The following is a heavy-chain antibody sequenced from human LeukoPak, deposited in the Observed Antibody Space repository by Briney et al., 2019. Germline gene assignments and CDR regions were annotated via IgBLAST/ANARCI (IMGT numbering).Heavy chain of an antibody. J-gene: IGHJ5*02. CDR2: FDPEDGET. CDR3: ATVYVTRRRYCSSTSCYTGFDP. CDR1: GYTLTELS. Sequence: ASVKVSCKVSGYTLTELSMHWVRQAPGKGLEWMGGFDPEDGETIYAQKFQGRVTMTEDTSTDTAYMELSSLRSEDTAVYYCATVYVTRRRYCSSTSCYTGFDPWGQGTLVTVSS. V-gene: IGHV1-24*01. D-gene: IGHD2-2*02.